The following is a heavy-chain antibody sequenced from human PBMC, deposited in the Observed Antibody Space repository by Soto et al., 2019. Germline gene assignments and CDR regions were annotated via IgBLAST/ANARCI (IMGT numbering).Heavy chain of an antibody. CDR3: ARQRLWGTSGYYYFEN. V-gene: IGHV5-51*01. D-gene: IGHD3-22*01. Sequence: PGESLKISCKGSGYSFTSYWIGWVRQMPGKGLEWMGIIYPGDSDTRYSPSFQGQVTITVDKSINTAYLQWSRLKASDTAIYYCARQRLWGTSGYYYFENWGQGTPVTVSS. CDR1: GYSFTSYW. CDR2: IYPGDSDT. J-gene: IGHJ4*02.